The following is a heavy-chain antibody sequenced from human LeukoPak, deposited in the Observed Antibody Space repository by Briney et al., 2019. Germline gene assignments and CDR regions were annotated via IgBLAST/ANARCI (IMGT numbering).Heavy chain of an antibody. V-gene: IGHV3-30*02. D-gene: IGHD3-9*01. CDR2: IRYDGSNK. J-gene: IGHJ4*02. CDR3: AKDRVLRYFDWLFDLDY. Sequence: GGSLRLSCAASGFTFSNYGMHWVRQAPGKGLEWVAFIRYDGSNKYYADSVKGRFTISRDNSKNTLYLQMNSLRAEDTAVYYCAKDRVLRYFDWLFDLDYWGQGTLVTVSS. CDR1: GFTFSNYG.